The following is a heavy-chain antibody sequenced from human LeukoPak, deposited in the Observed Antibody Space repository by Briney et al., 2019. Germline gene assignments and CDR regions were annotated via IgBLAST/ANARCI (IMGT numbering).Heavy chain of an antibody. CDR3: ARENQITMVRGVNYYYYGMDV. D-gene: IGHD3-10*01. J-gene: IGHJ6*04. Sequence: SQTLSLTCAISGDSVSSNSAAWNWIRQSPSRGLEWLGRTNYRSKWYNDYAVSVKSRITINPDTSKNQVSLQLNSVTPEDTAVYYCARENQITMVRGVNYYYYGMDVWGKGTTVTVSS. CDR1: GDSVSSNSAA. CDR2: TNYRSKWYN. V-gene: IGHV6-1*01.